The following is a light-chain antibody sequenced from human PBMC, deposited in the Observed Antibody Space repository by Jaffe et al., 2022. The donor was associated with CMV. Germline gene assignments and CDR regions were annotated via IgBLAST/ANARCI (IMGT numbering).Light chain of an antibody. CDR2: DVS. CDR1: SSDVGAYNY. J-gene: IGLJ3*02. Sequence: QSALTQPASVSGSPGQSITISCTGTSSDVGAYNYVSWYQQHPGKAPKLMIYDVSNRPSGVSFRFSGSKSGSRASLTISGLQAEDEADYYCSSYTSSSTWVFGGGTRLTVL. V-gene: IGLV2-14*03. CDR3: SSYTSSSTWV.